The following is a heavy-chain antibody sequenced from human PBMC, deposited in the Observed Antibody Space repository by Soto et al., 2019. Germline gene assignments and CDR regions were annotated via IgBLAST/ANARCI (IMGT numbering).Heavy chain of an antibody. CDR2: IKQDGTEK. CDR3: ARGDTLMITGIYSFDI. Sequence: EVQLVESGGGLVQPGGSLRLSCAASGFTFSRYWMNWVRQAPGKGLEWVANIKQDGTEKNYVDSVKGRFTISRDNARNSLYLQMDSPRAEDTAVYCCARGDTLMITGIYSFDIWGQGTIVTVSS. CDR1: GFTFSRYW. V-gene: IGHV3-7*01. D-gene: IGHD3-16*01. J-gene: IGHJ3*02.